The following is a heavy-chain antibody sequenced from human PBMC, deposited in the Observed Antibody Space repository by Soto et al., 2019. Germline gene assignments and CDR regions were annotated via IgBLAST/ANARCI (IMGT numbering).Heavy chain of an antibody. CDR3: SRFVGEGPHDYYFDY. Sequence: VASVKVSCKASGGTFSSYAISWVRQAPGQGLEWMGGIIPIFGTAIYAQKFQGRVTITADESTSTAYMELSSLRSEDTAVYYCSRFVGEGPHDYYFDYWGHGTLVTVSS. V-gene: IGHV1-69*13. CDR1: GGTFSSYA. D-gene: IGHD3-16*01. J-gene: IGHJ4*01. CDR2: IIPIFGTA.